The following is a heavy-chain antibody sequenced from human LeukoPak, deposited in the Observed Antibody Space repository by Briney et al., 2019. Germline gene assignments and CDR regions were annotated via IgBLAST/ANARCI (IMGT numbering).Heavy chain of an antibody. D-gene: IGHD6-13*01. CDR3: ARERGAAAELDY. CDR1: GFNFGRYA. V-gene: IGHV3-23*01. J-gene: IGHJ4*02. CDR2: MSGGGDIT. Sequence: PGGSLRLSCAASGFNFGRYATSWVRQAPGKGLECVSGMSGGGDITYYVDSVKGRFTISRDNAKNTLYLQMNSLRAEDTAVYYCARERGAAAELDYWGQGTLVTVSS.